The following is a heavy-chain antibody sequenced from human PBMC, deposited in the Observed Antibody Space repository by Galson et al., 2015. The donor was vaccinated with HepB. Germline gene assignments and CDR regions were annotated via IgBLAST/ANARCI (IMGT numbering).Heavy chain of an antibody. CDR1: GFTFSTHA. CDR3: AKVHCGATSCSRIDD. Sequence: SLRLSCAVSGFTFSTHAMSWVRQAPGMGLAWVSAISGSGDTIYYADSVMGRFTISRDNSKNTLYLQMNSLRAEDTAVYYCAKVHCGATSCSRIDDWGQGTLVTVSS. V-gene: IGHV3-23*01. D-gene: IGHD2-2*01. J-gene: IGHJ4*02. CDR2: ISGSGDTI.